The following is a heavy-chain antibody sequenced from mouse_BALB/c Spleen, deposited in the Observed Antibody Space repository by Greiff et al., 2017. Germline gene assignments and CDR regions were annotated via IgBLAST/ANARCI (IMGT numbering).Heavy chain of an antibody. Sequence: EVQGVESGGGLVQPGGSRKLSCAASGFTFSSFGMHWVRQAPEKGLEWVAYISSGSSTIYYAYTVKGRFTISRDNPKNTLFLQMTSLRSEDTAMYYCARSLRERVMDDWGQGTSGSVSS. CDR1: GFTFSSFG. V-gene: IGHV5-17*02. CDR2: ISSGSSTI. CDR3: ARSLRERVMDD. J-gene: IGHJ4*01. D-gene: IGHD1-1*01.